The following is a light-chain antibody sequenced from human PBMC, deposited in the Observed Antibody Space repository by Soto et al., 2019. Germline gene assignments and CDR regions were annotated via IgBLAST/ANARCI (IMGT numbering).Light chain of an antibody. CDR1: SSDGGRYNY. V-gene: IGLV2-14*01. CDR3: SSYTTSTTYV. CDR2: DVS. J-gene: IGLJ1*01. Sequence: QSALTQPASVSGSPGQSITISCTGTSSDGGRYNYVSWYQHHPGKAPRLMIYDVSNRPSGVSNRFSGSKSGNTASLTISGLQAEDEADYYCSSYTTSTTYVFGTGTKVTVL.